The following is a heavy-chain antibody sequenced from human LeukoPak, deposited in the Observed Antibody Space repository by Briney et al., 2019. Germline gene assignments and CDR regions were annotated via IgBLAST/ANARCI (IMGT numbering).Heavy chain of an antibody. J-gene: IGHJ3*02. CDR1: GYTSTSHY. CDR3: ARGTTTKAFDI. CDR2: VNPSDGSA. V-gene: IGHV1-46*01. Sequence: ASVKVSCKASGYTSTSHYMHWVRQPPGQGLEWMGIVNPSDGSASYAQKFQGGVTMTRDTSTSTVYMELSSLRSEDTALYYCARGTTTKAFDIWGQGTMVTVSS. D-gene: IGHD4-17*01.